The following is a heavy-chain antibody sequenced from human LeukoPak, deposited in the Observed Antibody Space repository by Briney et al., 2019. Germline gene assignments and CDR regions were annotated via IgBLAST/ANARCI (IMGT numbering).Heavy chain of an antibody. Sequence: GGPLKFSCAASEFTFSTYSMTGFPKAPGKGLKGVSYISSISSTIYYADSVKGRFTISRDNAKNSLYLQMNSLRDEDTAVYYCASRALAYCGGDCQWYYFDYWGQGSLVTVSS. D-gene: IGHD2-21*02. V-gene: IGHV3-48*02. CDR1: EFTFSTYS. CDR2: ISSISSTI. CDR3: ASRALAYCGGDCQWYYFDY. J-gene: IGHJ4*02.